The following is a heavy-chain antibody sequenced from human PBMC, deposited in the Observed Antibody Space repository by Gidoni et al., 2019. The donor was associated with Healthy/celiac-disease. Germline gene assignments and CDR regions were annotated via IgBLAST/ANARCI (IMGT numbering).Heavy chain of an antibody. CDR2: ISGNSGSI. CDR3: AKVLSRYCSSTSCYGGAFDY. J-gene: IGHJ4*02. V-gene: IGHV3-9*01. CDR1: GFTFDDSA. D-gene: IGHD2-2*01. Sequence: EVQLVESGGGLVQPGRSLRLSCAASGFTFDDSAMHWVRQAPGKGLEWVSGISGNSGSIGYADSVKGRFTISRDNAKNSLYLQMNSLRAEDTALYYCAKVLSRYCSSTSCYGGAFDYWGQGTLVTVSS.